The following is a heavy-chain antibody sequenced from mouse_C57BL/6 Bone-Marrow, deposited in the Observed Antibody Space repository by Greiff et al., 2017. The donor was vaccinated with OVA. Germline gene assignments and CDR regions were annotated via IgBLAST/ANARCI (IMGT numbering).Heavy chain of an antibody. CDR3: ARDGSSLFAY. J-gene: IGHJ3*01. V-gene: IGHV1-64*01. Sequence: VQLQQPGAELVKPGASVKLSCKASGYTFTSYWMHWVKRRPGQGLEWIGMIHPNSGSTNYNEKFKSKATLTVDKSSSTAYMQLSSLTSEDSAVYYCARDGSSLFAYWGQGTLVTVSA. CDR1: GYTFTSYW. CDR2: IHPNSGST. D-gene: IGHD1-1*01.